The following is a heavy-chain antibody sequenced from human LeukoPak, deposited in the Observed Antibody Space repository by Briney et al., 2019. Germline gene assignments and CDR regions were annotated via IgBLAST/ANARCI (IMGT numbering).Heavy chain of an antibody. V-gene: IGHV4-59*12. CDR1: GDSMSSYY. CDR2: IYYSGST. Sequence: PSETLSLTCTVSGDSMSSYYWNWIRQPPGKGLEWIGCIYYSGSTNYNPSLKSRVTISVDTSKNQFSLKLSSVTAADTAVYYCARSSNRPYYFDYWGQGTLVTVSS. J-gene: IGHJ4*02. CDR3: ARSSNRPYYFDY. D-gene: IGHD1-14*01.